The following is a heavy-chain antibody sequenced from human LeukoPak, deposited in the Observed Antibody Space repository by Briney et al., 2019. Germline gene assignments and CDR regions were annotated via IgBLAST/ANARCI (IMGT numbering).Heavy chain of an antibody. CDR2: INHSGST. CDR3: ARRTSDPRVATINWYFDL. D-gene: IGHD5-24*01. Sequence: KPSETLSLTCAVYGGSFSGYYWSWIRQPPGKWLEWIGEINHSGSTNYNPSLKSRVTISVDTSKNQFSLKLSSVTAADTAVYYCARRTSDPRVATINWYFDLWGRGTLVTVSS. CDR1: GGSFSGYY. J-gene: IGHJ2*01. V-gene: IGHV4-34*01.